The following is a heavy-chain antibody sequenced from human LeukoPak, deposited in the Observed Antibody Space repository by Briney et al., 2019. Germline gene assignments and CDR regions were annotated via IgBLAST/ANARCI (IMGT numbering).Heavy chain of an antibody. Sequence: GGSLRLSCAASGSTFSSYWMHWVRQAPGKGLVWVSHIINDGSRTSYADSVKGRFTISRDNAKNMVYLQMNSLRDEDTAVYYCARDWVRGVHNNWFDPWGQGTLVTVSS. CDR1: GSTFSSYW. CDR3: ARDWVRGVHNNWFDP. V-gene: IGHV3-74*01. D-gene: IGHD3-10*01. CDR2: IINDGSRT. J-gene: IGHJ5*02.